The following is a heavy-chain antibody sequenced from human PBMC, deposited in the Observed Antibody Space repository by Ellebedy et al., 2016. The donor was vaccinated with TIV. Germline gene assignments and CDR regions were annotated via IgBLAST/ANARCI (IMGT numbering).Heavy chain of an antibody. J-gene: IGHJ4*02. CDR1: GYSFTGYY. CDR3: AREVPLTAYTFDS. V-gene: IGHV1-2*02. D-gene: IGHD3-16*01. Sequence: AASVKVSCKASGYSFTGYYLNWVRQAPGQGLEWMAWINPNSGDSDHAQKFQGRVTVTRDTSISTAYMELSGLTSDDTAVYYCAREVPLTAYTFDSWGQGTLVTVSS. CDR2: INPNSGDS.